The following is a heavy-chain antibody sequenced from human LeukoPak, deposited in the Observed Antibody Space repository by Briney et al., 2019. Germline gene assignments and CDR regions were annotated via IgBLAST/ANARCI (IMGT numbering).Heavy chain of an antibody. Sequence: SETLSLTCAVYGGPFSGYYVSWIRQPPGKGLEWIGEINHSGSNNYNPSLKSRVTISEDTSKNQFSLKLSSVTAADTAVYYCARRRDGYNYYFEYWGQGTLVTVSS. CDR2: INHSGSN. D-gene: IGHD5-24*01. CDR3: ARRRDGYNYYFEY. V-gene: IGHV4-34*01. CDR1: GGPFSGYY. J-gene: IGHJ4*02.